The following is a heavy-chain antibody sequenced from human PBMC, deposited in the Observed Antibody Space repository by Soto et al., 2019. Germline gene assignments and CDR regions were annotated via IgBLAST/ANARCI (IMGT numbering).Heavy chain of an antibody. CDR1: GYTFTNFG. J-gene: IGHJ4*02. V-gene: IGHV1-18*01. CDR2: ISAYNGNT. D-gene: IGHD3-16*01. Sequence: QVQLVQSGAEVKKPGASVKVSCKTSGYTFTNFGLSWVRQAPGQGLEWMGWISAYNGNTNYAQNFQGRVTMTTDTTTSTAYMELRSLRSDDTALYYFARGGTPIDYWGQGTLVTVSS. CDR3: ARGGTPIDY.